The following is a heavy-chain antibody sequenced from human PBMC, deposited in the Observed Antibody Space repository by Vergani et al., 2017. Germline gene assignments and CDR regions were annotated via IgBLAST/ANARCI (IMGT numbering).Heavy chain of an antibody. V-gene: IGHV3-21*01. D-gene: IGHD5/OR15-5a*01. CDR3: ARDLRSYSVYALDY. CDR1: GFTFSSYS. Sequence: EVQLVESGGGLVKPGGSLRLSCAASGFTFSSYSMNWVRQAPGKGLEWGSSMSSSSSYIYYADSVKGRFTISRDNAQNSLYLQMNSLRAEDTAVYYCARDLRSYSVYALDYWGQGTLVTVSS. J-gene: IGHJ4*02. CDR2: MSSSSSYI.